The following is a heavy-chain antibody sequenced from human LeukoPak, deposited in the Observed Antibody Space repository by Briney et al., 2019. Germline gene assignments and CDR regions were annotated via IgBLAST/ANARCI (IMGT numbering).Heavy chain of an antibody. CDR1: GGSISSSSYY. J-gene: IGHJ4*02. D-gene: IGHD3-16*02. CDR2: ITYSGIT. Sequence: PSETLSLTCTVSGGSISSSSYYWGWIRQPPGKGLEWDGSITYSGITYYNPSLKSRVTISVDTSKSQFSLKLTSVTAADTAVYYCAPAYIWGSFRTFNYWGQGTLVTVSS. V-gene: IGHV4-39*01. CDR3: APAYIWGSFRTFNY.